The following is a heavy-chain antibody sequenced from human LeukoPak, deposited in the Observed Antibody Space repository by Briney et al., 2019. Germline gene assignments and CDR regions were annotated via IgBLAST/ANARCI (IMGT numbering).Heavy chain of an antibody. V-gene: IGHV3-7*01. J-gene: IGHJ6*03. D-gene: IGHD2-15*01. CDR1: GFTFSSYW. Sequence: GGPLRLSCAASGFTFSSYWMSLVRQAPGKGLEWVANIKQDGSEKYYVDSVKGRFTISRDNAKNSLYLQMNSLRAEDTAVYYCARAPYSDYYMDVWGKGTTVTVSS. CDR2: IKQDGSEK. CDR3: ARAPYSDYYMDV.